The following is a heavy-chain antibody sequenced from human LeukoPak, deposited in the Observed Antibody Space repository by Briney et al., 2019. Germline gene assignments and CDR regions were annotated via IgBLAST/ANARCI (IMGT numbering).Heavy chain of an antibody. Sequence: GGSLRLSCVASGFTFNNYAMSWVRQAPGKGLEWVSTISGSGSNTYYADSVKGRFTISRDTSKKTLCLQMNSLRADDTAVYYCASETSGWYSDYWGQGALVTVSS. J-gene: IGHJ4*02. V-gene: IGHV3-23*01. CDR1: GFTFNNYA. D-gene: IGHD6-19*01. CDR3: ASETSGWYSDY. CDR2: ISGSGSNT.